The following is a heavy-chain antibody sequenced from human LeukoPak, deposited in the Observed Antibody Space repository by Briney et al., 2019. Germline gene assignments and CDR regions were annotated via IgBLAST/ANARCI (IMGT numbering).Heavy chain of an antibody. D-gene: IGHD1-14*01. J-gene: IGHJ4*02. CDR2: INPNSGAT. Sequence: DSVKVSCKASGYTFTDYYMHWVRQAPGQGLEWMGWINPNSGATNYAQKFQGRVTVTRDTSIRTAYMELSSLRSDDTAVYYCARANHNDYWGQGTLVTVSS. CDR1: GYTFTDYY. CDR3: ARANHNDY. V-gene: IGHV1-2*02.